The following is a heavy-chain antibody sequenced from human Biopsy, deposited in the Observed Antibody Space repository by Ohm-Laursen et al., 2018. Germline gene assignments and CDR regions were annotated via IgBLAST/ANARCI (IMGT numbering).Heavy chain of an antibody. CDR3: ARGDYFDSNGYFWFDP. V-gene: IGHV4-31*01. D-gene: IGHD3-22*01. Sequence: TLSLTCIVSGGSISSGGSYWSWIRQPPGKGLEWIGYIFNSANTYYNPSLKNLITISGDTSKNQFSLKLNSVTAADTAVYYCARGDYFDSNGYFWFDPWGQGTLVTVSS. J-gene: IGHJ5*02. CDR2: IFNSANT. CDR1: GGSISSGGSY.